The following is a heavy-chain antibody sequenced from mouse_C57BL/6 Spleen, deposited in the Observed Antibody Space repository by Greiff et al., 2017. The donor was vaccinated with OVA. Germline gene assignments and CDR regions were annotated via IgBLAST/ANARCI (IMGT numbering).Heavy chain of an antibody. V-gene: IGHV1-52*01. CDR3: ARSHYDGAMDY. Sequence: QVQLKQPGAELVRPGSSVKLSCKASGYTFTSYWMHWVKQRPIQGLEWIGNIDPSDSETHYNQKFKDKATLTVDKSSSTAYMQLSSLTSEDSAVYYCARSHYDGAMDYWGQGTSVTVSS. J-gene: IGHJ4*01. CDR1: GYTFTSYW. CDR2: IDPSDSET. D-gene: IGHD1-2*01.